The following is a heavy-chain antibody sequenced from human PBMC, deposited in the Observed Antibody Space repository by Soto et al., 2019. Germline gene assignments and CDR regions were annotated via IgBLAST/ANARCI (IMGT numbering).Heavy chain of an antibody. V-gene: IGHV1-24*01. CDR2: LDAEDGET. CDR3: ATLPRTIERTPAAIWSFDS. Sequence: VSVKVSCKGSGYSHSDLSIHWVRQAPGKGLEWMGGLDAEDGETIYAQKLQGRGTMTEDTSTDTAYMELSSLTSEDTAMYYCATLPRTIERTPAAIWSFDSWGQGTLVTVSS. J-gene: IGHJ4*02. CDR1: GYSHSDLS. D-gene: IGHD2-2*01.